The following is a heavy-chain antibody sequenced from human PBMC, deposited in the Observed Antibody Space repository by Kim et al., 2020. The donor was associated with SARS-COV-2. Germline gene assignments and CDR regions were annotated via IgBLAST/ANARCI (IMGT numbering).Heavy chain of an antibody. J-gene: IGHJ6*02. CDR3: ASMTTVYYYYGMDV. CDR1: GFTVSSNY. V-gene: IGHV3-66*01. CDR2: IYSGGST. D-gene: IGHD4-17*01. Sequence: GGSLRLSCAASGFTVSSNYMSWVRQAPGKGLEWVSVIYSGGSTYYADSVKGRFTISRDNSKNTLYLQMNSLRAEDTAVYYCASMTTVYYYYGMDVWGQGTTVTVSS.